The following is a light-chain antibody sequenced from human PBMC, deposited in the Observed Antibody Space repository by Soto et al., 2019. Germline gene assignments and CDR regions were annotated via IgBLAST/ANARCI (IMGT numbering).Light chain of an antibody. CDR2: EVT. J-gene: IGLJ3*02. CDR3: TSYVGNDIWV. Sequence: QSALTQPPSASGSPGQSVTISCTGTSSEVGAYNYVSWYQQYPGKAPKLMIYEVTKRPSGVPDRFSGSKSGNTASLTVSGLQAEDEADYYCTSYVGNDIWVFGGGAQLTVL. CDR1: SSEVGAYNY. V-gene: IGLV2-8*01.